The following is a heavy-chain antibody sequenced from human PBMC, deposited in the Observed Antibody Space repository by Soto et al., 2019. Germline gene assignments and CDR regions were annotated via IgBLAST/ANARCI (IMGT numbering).Heavy chain of an antibody. D-gene: IGHD2-2*03. CDR3: AMGLDFVVVAY. J-gene: IGHJ4*02. V-gene: IGHV4-34*01. Sequence: SETLSLTCAVYGGSFSGYYWSWIRQPPGKGLEWIGEINHSGSTNYNPSLKSRVTISVDTSKNQFSLKLSPVTAADTAVYYCAMGLDFVVVAYWGQGTLVPVSS. CDR1: GGSFSGYY. CDR2: INHSGST.